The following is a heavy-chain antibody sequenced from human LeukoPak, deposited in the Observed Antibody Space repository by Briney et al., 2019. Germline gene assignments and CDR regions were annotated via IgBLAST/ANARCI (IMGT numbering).Heavy chain of an antibody. D-gene: IGHD2-15*01. Sequence: SETLSLTCTVSGGSISGYNWSWIRQPPRKGLEWIGDIFSSGSAAYNPSLSSRVTASIDTSKNQFSLKLSSVTAADTAVYYCARWYCSGGTCFHLDDWGQGTLVTVSS. J-gene: IGHJ4*02. V-gene: IGHV4-59*08. CDR1: GGSISGYN. CDR2: IFSSGSA. CDR3: ARWYCSGGTCFHLDD.